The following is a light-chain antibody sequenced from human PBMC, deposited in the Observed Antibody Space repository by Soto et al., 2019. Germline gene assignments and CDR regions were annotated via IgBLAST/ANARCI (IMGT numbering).Light chain of an antibody. CDR3: QQRYNWRT. J-gene: IGKJ2*01. CDR2: DAS. V-gene: IGKV3-11*01. Sequence: EIVLTQSPATMSLSPGERATLSCRASQSISGFLAWYQQKPGQAPRLLIYDASNRAPGIPARFSGSGSGTDFTLTISGLEPEDSAFYYCQQRYNWRTFGQGTKLELK. CDR1: QSISGF.